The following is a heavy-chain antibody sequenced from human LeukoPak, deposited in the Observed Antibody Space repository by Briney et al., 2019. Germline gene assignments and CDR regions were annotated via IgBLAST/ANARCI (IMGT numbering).Heavy chain of an antibody. J-gene: IGHJ4*02. CDR3: ASQVGYFDY. Sequence: SQTLSLTCTVSGGSVSSGSYYWSWIRQPAGKGLEWIGRISTSGSTNYNPSLKSRVTISRDTSKNQFSLKLSSVTAADTAVYYCASQVGYFDYWGQGTLVTVSA. V-gene: IGHV4-61*02. CDR1: GGSVSSGSYY. CDR2: ISTSGST. D-gene: IGHD1-26*01.